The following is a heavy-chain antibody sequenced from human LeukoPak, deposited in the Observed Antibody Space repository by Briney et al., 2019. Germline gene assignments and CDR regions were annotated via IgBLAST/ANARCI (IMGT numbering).Heavy chain of an antibody. V-gene: IGHV3-23*01. CDR1: GFTFSSYA. CDR3: ATKGPYFLSSIDY. CDR2: ISGSGGST. D-gene: IGHD3-9*01. J-gene: IGHJ4*02. Sequence: GGSLRLSCAASGFTFSSYAMSWVRQAPGKGLEWVSAISGSGGSTYYADSVKGRFTISRDNSKNMLYLQMNSLRAEDTAVYYCATKGPYFLSSIDYWGQGTLVTVSS.